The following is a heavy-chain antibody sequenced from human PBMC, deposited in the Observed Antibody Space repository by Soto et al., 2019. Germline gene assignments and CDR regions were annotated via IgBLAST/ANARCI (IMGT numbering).Heavy chain of an antibody. CDR1: GGSFSGYY. Sequence: PSETLSLTCAVYGGSFSGYYWSWIRQPPGKGLEWIGEINHSGSTNYNPSLKSRVTISVDTSKNQFSLKLSSVTAADTAVYYCAGSPEATDYYYYYMDVWGKGTTVTVSS. J-gene: IGHJ6*03. V-gene: IGHV4-34*01. CDR2: INHSGST. CDR3: AGSPEATDYYYYYMDV.